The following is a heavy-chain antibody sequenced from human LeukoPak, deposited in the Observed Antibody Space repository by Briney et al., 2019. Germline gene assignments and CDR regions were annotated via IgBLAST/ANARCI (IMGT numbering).Heavy chain of an antibody. CDR1: GDSISTGGYY. V-gene: IGHV4-31*03. J-gene: IGHJ6*02. CDR2: IYYSAST. D-gene: IGHD2-2*01. Sequence: PSETLSLTCTVSGDSISTGGYYWAWIRQHRERGLEWIGYIYYSASTHYTPSLQSRVTISVDTSKNQFSLNLNSVTAADTAVYYCARVIVVVPIGVYHYYAMDVWGQGTTVTVSS. CDR3: ARVIVVVPIGVYHYYAMDV.